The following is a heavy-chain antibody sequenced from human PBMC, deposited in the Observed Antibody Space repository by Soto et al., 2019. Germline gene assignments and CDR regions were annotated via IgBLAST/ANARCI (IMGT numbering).Heavy chain of an antibody. CDR2: IWYDGSNK. J-gene: IGHJ6*02. CDR3: ARDRGYSGSGTRYPGMDV. D-gene: IGHD3-10*01. V-gene: IGHV3-33*01. CDR1: GFTFSNYG. Sequence: PGGSLRLSCAASGFTFSNYGMHWVRQAPGKGLEWVTVIWYDGSNKYYADSVKGRFTISRDNSKSTLYLQMNSLRAEDTAVHYCARDRGYSGSGTRYPGMDVWGQGTTVTVSS.